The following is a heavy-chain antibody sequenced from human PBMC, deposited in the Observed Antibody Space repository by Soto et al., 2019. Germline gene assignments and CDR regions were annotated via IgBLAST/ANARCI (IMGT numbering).Heavy chain of an antibody. CDR3: ASRRYYYYSMDV. V-gene: IGHV4-34*01. CDR1: GGSFSGYY. CDR2: INHSGST. J-gene: IGHJ6*02. Sequence: SETLSLTCAVYGGSFSGYYWSWIRQPPGKGLEWIGEINHSGSTNYNPSLKSRVTISVDTSKNQFSLKLSSVTAADTAVYYCASRRYYYYSMDVWGQGTTVTVSS.